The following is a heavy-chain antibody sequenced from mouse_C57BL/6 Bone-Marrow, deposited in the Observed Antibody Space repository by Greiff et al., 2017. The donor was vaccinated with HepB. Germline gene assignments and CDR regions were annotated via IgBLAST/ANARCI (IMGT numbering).Heavy chain of an antibody. CDR1: GFNIKNTY. D-gene: IGHD1-1*01. J-gene: IGHJ2*01. Sequence: VQLQQSVAELVRPGASVKLSCTASGFNIKNTYMHWVKQRPEQGLEWIGRIDPANGNTKYAPKFQGKATITADTYSNTAYLQLSSLTSEDTAIYSCARSYYYGSRDFDYWGQGTTLTVSS. V-gene: IGHV14-3*01. CDR3: ARSYYYGSRDFDY. CDR2: IDPANGNT.